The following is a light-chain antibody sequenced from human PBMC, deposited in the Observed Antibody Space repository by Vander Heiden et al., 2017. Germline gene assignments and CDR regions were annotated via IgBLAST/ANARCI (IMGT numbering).Light chain of an antibody. CDR2: GGS. V-gene: IGKV2-28*01. Sequence: TPRAASPRDCTTRPCLLNSSVCSNLAWYLQKPGQAPRLLIYGGSNRATGIPARFSGSGSGTEFTLKISRVESEDVGVYYCMQPNQRPWTFGQGTKLEIK. CDR1: PCLLNSSVCSN. CDR3: MQPNQRPWT. J-gene: IGKJ1*01.